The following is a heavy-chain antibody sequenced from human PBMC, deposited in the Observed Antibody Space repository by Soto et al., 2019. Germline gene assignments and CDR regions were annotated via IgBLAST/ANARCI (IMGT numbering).Heavy chain of an antibody. D-gene: IGHD5-12*01. J-gene: IGHJ4*02. Sequence: SETLSLTCTVSGGPISSYYWSWIRQPPGKGLEWIGYIYYSGSTNYNPSLKSRVTISVDTSKNQFSLKLSSVTAADTAVYYCARVSCSSWPVAYFDYWGQGTLVTVSS. CDR1: GGPISSYY. V-gene: IGHV4-59*01. CDR2: IYYSGST. CDR3: ARVSCSSWPVAYFDY.